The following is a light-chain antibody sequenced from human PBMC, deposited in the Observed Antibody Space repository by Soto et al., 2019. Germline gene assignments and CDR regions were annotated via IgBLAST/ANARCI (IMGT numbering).Light chain of an antibody. V-gene: IGKV1-33*01. Sequence: DIQMTQSPSFLSASVGDRVTITCQASQDIRNYLNWYQQKPGKAPKLLIYDASYLATGVPSRFSGSGSGTDFTFTIYSLQPEDIATYYCQQYVVFPQTFGHGTKLEIK. CDR1: QDIRNY. CDR2: DAS. J-gene: IGKJ2*01. CDR3: QQYVVFPQT.